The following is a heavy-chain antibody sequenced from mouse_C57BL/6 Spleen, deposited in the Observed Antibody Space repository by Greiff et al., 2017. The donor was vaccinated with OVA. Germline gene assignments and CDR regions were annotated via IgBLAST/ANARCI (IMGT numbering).Heavy chain of an antibody. J-gene: IGHJ2*01. CDR3: ARDGYSRGYFDY. CDR1: GYTFTSYW. CDR2: IYPGSGST. D-gene: IGHD2-5*01. V-gene: IGHV1-55*01. Sequence: QVQLQQPGAELVKPGASVKMSCKASGYTFTSYWITWVKQRPGQGLEWIGDIYPGSGSTNYNEKFKSKATLTVDTSSSTAYMQLSSLTSEDSAVYYCARDGYSRGYFDYWGQGTTLTVSS.